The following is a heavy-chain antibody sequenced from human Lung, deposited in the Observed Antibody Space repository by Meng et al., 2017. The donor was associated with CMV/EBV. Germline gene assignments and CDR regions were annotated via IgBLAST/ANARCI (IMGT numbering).Heavy chain of an antibody. V-gene: IGHV3-48*03. CDR2: ISGSGSTI. CDR3: ARDPLYDLGNFYYYGMDV. CDR1: GFTFSSYG. Sequence: SCVASGFTFSSYGVSWVRQAPGKGLEWVSYISGSGSTIYYADSVKGRFTISRDNAKNSLHLQMNSLRAEDKAVYYCARDPLYDLGNFYYYGMDVWXQGPTVTVSS. D-gene: IGHD3-3*01. J-gene: IGHJ6*02.